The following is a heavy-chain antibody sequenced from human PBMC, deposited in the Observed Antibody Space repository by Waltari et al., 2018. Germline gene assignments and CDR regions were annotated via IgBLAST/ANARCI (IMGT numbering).Heavy chain of an antibody. CDR2: ITTNTENP. CDR3: AREVVPAAKIVVNWFDP. Sequence: QVQLVQSGSEWKKPGASGKVSCKAYVSSFPNYAINWVRQAPGQGLELMGWITTNTENPTKTQGFTRPFVFSLDTAVSTAYLQINDLKAEDTAIYYCAREVVPAAKIVVNWFDPWGQGTQVTVSS. J-gene: IGHJ5*02. V-gene: IGHV7-4-1*02. D-gene: IGHD2-2*01. CDR1: VSSFPNYA.